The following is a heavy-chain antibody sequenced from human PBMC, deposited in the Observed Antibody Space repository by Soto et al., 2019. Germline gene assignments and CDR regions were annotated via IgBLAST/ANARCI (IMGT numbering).Heavy chain of an antibody. V-gene: IGHV1-18*01. CDR3: VRCYCSVGSCYACWHFDL. CDR1: GYTFSDYA. D-gene: IGHD2-15*01. CDR2: ISASTRNT. J-gene: IGHJ2*01. Sequence: QVQLVQSGGEVKKPGASVKVSCQASGYTFSDYAISWVRQAPGQGLEWMGWISASTRNTDQAQNFQGRVIIPLDTSTNTAYMELRSLRSDDTAVYYCVRCYCSVGSCYACWHFDLWGRGTLVTVSS.